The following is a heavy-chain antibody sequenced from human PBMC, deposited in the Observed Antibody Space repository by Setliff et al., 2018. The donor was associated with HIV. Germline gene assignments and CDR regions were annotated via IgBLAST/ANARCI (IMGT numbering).Heavy chain of an antibody. CDR1: EGTFNSYT. V-gene: IGHV1-69*06. CDR3: ARWAGSCSIGDCYNPFEY. Sequence: SVKVSCKASEGTFNSYTFNWMRQAPGQRLEWMGRIIPLLETPNYAQKFQGRVTITADKSTDTVYMELHSLTSEDTAVYYCARWAGSCSIGDCYNPFEYWGQGTLVTVSS. J-gene: IGHJ4*02. CDR2: IIPLLETP. D-gene: IGHD2-21*02.